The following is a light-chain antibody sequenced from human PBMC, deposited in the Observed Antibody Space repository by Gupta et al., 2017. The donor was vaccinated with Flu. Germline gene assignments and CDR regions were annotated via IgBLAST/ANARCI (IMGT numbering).Light chain of an antibody. CDR2: DAS. J-gene: IGKJ5*01. CDR3: QQRSNWPPIT. Sequence: ERATLSCRASQSVSSYLAGYQQKPGQAPRLLIYDASNRATGIPARFSGSGSGTDFTLTISSLEPEDFAVYYCQQRSNWPPITFGQGTRLEIK. CDR1: QSVSSY. V-gene: IGKV3-11*01.